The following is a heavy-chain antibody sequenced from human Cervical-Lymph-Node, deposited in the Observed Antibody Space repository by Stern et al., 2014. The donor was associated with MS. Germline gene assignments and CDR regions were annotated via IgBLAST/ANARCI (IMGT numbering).Heavy chain of an antibody. D-gene: IGHD6-6*01. CDR2: IYWDDDT. J-gene: IGHJ4*02. Sequence: QVTLRESGPTLVIPTQTLTLTCTFSGFSLTTNGVAVGWIRQPPGKALEWFALIYWDDDTRYSPSLKSRLTITKDTSKNQVLLTMTNVEPVDPATYYCAHRDDWQLDFAYWGQGILVTVSS. CDR1: GFSLTTNGVA. CDR3: AHRDDWQLDFAY. V-gene: IGHV2-5*02.